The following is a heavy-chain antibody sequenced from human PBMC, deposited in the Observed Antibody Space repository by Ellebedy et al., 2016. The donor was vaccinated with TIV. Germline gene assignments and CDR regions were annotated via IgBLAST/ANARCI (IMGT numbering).Heavy chain of an antibody. D-gene: IGHD1-1*01. CDR1: GFTFSSYW. CDR2: IKQDGSEK. CDR3: AGRAYNWNDGSLFDY. J-gene: IGHJ4*02. Sequence: GGSLRLSCAASGFTFSSYWMSWVRQAPGKGLEWVASIKQDGSEKYYVDSVKGRFTISRDNAKNSLYLQMNSLRAEDTAVYCCAGRAYNWNDGSLFDYWGQGTLVTVSS. V-gene: IGHV3-7*03.